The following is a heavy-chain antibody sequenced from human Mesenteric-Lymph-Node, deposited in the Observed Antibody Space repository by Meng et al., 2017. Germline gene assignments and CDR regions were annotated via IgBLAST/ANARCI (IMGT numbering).Heavy chain of an antibody. CDR3: ARDGYSYGFGAFDI. Sequence: GGSLRLSCEGSGFSNTYWMHWVRQAPGKGLVWVSRINVEGSKISYADSVKGRFTISRDNAKNMLHMQMTSLRGEDTAVYYCARDGYSYGFGAFDIWGQGAMGT. D-gene: IGHD2-15*01. V-gene: IGHV3-74*01. CDR1: GFSNTYW. J-gene: IGHJ3*02. CDR2: INVEGSKI.